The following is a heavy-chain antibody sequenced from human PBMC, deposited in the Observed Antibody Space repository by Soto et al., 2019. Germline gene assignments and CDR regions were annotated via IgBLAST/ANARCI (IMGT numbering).Heavy chain of an antibody. V-gene: IGHV3-30*18. CDR2: ISNDGSNE. J-gene: IGHJ4*02. CDR3: AKVVHSSTWYRYFDY. Sequence: GGSLRLSCAASVFTFSKYGMHWVRQALGKGLELVAVISNDGSNEYYVDSVKGLFTISRDNSKNTLYLQMNSLRAEDTAVYYCAKVVHSSTWYRYFDYWGQGTLVTVSS. D-gene: IGHD6-13*01. CDR1: VFTFSKYG.